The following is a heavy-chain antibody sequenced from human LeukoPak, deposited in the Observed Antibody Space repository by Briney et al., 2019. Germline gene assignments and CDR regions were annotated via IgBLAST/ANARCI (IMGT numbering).Heavy chain of an antibody. CDR1: GFSFSNSY. V-gene: IGHV3-11*01. Sequence: GGSLRLSCVVSGFSFSNSYMTWIRQTPGKGLESLAYISGSGSDIYYADSVKGRFTISRDNSKNTLYLQMNSLRAEDTAIYFCAIGQVEYCSGSRCYPFDDWGQGTLVTVSS. CDR2: ISGSGSDI. CDR3: AIGQVEYCSGSRCYPFDD. D-gene: IGHD2-15*01. J-gene: IGHJ4*02.